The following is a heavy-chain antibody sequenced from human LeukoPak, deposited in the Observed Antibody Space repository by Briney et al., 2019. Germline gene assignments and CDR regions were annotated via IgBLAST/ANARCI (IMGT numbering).Heavy chain of an antibody. Sequence: ASVKVSCKASGYTFTGYYMHWVRQAPGQGLEWMGWINPNRGGTNYAQKFQGRVTMTRDTSISTAYMELSRLRSDDTAVYYCARSDVEWGSDYWGQGTLVTVSS. CDR2: INPNRGGT. J-gene: IGHJ4*02. CDR1: GYTFTGYY. V-gene: IGHV1-2*02. CDR3: ARSDVEWGSDY. D-gene: IGHD3-16*01.